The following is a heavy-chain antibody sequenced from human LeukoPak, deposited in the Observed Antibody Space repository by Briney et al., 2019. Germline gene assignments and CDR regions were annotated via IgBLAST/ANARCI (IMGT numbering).Heavy chain of an antibody. J-gene: IGHJ5*02. CDR1: GGSISSGGYY. D-gene: IGHD3-10*01. V-gene: IGHV4-31*03. CDR3: ARDHGATMVRGTGSFDP. CDR2: IYYSGST. Sequence: SETLCLTCTVSGGSISSGGYYRSWIRQHPGKGLEWIGYIYYSGSTYYNPSLKSRVTISVDTSKNQFSLKLSSVTAADTAVYYCARDHGATMVRGTGSFDPWGQGTLVTVSS.